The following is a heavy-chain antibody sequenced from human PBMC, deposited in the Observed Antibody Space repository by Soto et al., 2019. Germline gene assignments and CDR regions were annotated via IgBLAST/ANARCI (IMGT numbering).Heavy chain of an antibody. CDR2: ISGSGTTT. CDR3: AKVNRGGDPIHYYYSYGMDV. CDR1: VFTFENYA. V-gene: IGHV3-23*01. D-gene: IGHD3-10*01. Sequence: GGSLRLSCAASVFTFENYAMSWVRQAPGKGLEWVSGISGSGTTTYYADSVKGRFTMSRDNSKNTLYLHIDSLRAEDTAAYYCAKVNRGGDPIHYYYSYGMDVWGQGTTVTVSS. J-gene: IGHJ6*02.